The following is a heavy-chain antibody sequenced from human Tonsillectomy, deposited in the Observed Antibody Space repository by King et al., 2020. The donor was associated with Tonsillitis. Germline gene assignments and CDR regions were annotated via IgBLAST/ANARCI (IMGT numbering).Heavy chain of an antibody. CDR2: IYYGGRT. Sequence: VQLQEAGQGLVKSSETLSLTCTVTGGYISSYYWSWIREPPGRGLERSGNIYYGGRTKYNPSLKSRVTISVSTSKNQVSLKLSSVTAADTAVYYCARLQAAFDIWGQGTMVTVSS. V-gene: IGHV4-59*01. CDR3: ARLQAAFDI. CDR1: GGYISSYY. J-gene: IGHJ3*02.